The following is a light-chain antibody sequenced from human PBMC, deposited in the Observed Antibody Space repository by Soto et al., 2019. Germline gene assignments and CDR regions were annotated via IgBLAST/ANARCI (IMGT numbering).Light chain of an antibody. V-gene: IGKV1-17*01. Sequence: DIQVTLSPYTVSASLRDRVTITCRASQSISSYLNWYQQKPGKAPKLLIYAASSLQSGVPSRFSGSGSGTEFTLTISSLQPEDFATYYCLQHNSYPWTFGQGTKVDI. CDR2: AAS. CDR1: QSISSY. J-gene: IGKJ1*01. CDR3: LQHNSYPWT.